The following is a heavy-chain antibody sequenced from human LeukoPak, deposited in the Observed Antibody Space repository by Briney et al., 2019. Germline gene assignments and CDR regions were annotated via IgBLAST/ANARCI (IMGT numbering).Heavy chain of an antibody. V-gene: IGHV3-23*01. CDR2: IGGSTGRT. D-gene: IGHD1-26*01. Sequence: GGSLRLSCAASGFSFDNYAMSWVRQAPGKGLEWVSAIGGSTGRTYYADSVKGRFTVSRDNSKNTLYLQMTSLRAEDTAIYYCAKDRRSLVGPTNFDYWGQGTPVTVSS. CDR1: GFSFDNYA. J-gene: IGHJ4*02. CDR3: AKDRRSLVGPTNFDY.